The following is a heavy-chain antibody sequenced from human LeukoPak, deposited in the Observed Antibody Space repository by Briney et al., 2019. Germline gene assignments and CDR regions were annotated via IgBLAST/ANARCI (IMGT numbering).Heavy chain of an antibody. CDR2: INPSGGST. CDR3: ARAPCSFGVVTPFGY. Sequence: GASVKVSCKASGYTFTSYYMHWVRQAPGQGLEWMGIINPSGGSTSYAQKFQGRVTMTRDTSPSTVYMELSSLRSEDTAVYYCARAPCSFGVVTPFGYWGQGTLVTVSS. V-gene: IGHV1-46*01. D-gene: IGHD3-3*01. J-gene: IGHJ4*02. CDR1: GYTFTSYY.